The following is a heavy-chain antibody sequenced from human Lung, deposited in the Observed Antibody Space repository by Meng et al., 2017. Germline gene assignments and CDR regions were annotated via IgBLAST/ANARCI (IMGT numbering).Heavy chain of an antibody. D-gene: IGHD3-10*01. V-gene: IGHV4-4*02. CDR3: ARGSITMVRGVSVFDP. CDR1: GGSISSSNW. J-gene: IGHJ5*02. Sequence: QVPLQGSGPGVVEPSGTSSLTFAVSGGSISSSNWWSWVRQPPGKGLEWIGEIYHSGSNNYNPSLKSRVTISVDKSKDQFSLKLSSVTAADTAVYYCARGSITMVRGVSVFDPWGQGTLVTVSS. CDR2: IYHSGSN.